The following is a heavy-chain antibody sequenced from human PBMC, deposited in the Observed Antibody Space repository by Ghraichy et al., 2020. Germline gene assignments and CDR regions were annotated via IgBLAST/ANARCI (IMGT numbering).Heavy chain of an antibody. CDR1: GFTFSDYY. CDR2: ISSSSSYT. CDR3: ARGGISNFDY. Sequence: LSLTCAASGFTFSDYYMSWIRQAPGKGLEWVSYISSSSSYTNYADSVKGRFTISRDNAKNSLYLQMNSLRAEDTAVYYCARGGISNFDYWGQGTLVTVSS. J-gene: IGHJ4*02. D-gene: IGHD3-10*01. V-gene: IGHV3-11*06.